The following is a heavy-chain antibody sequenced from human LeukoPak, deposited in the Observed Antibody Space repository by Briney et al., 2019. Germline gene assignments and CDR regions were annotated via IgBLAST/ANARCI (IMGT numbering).Heavy chain of an antibody. V-gene: IGHV4-61*02. J-gene: IGHJ4*02. CDR3: ARDGSPSGSYLEWSDY. CDR2: IYTGGST. Sequence: SETLSLTCTVSGGSISSGSYYWSWIRQPAGKGLEWIGRIYTGGSTNYNPSLKSRVTISVDTSKNQFSLKLSSVTAADAAVYYCARDGSPSGSYLEWSDYWGQGTLVTVSS. CDR1: GGSISSGSYY. D-gene: IGHD1-26*01.